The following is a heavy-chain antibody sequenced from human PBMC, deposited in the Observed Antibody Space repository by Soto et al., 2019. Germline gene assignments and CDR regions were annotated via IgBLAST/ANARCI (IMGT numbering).Heavy chain of an antibody. CDR3: ARSSPRVVSPWDY. V-gene: IGHV4-59*01. D-gene: IGHD3-3*01. CDR1: GGSIISYY. J-gene: IGHJ4*02. Sequence: KPSETLSLTCIVSGGSIISYYWSWIRQPPGKGLEWIGHIYYSGSTNYNPSLKSRVTISVDTSKNQFSLKLSSVTAADTAVYYCARSSPRVVSPWDYWGQGTLVTVSS. CDR2: IYYSGST.